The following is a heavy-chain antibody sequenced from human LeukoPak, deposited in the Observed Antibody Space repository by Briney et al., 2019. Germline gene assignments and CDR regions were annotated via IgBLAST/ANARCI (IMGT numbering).Heavy chain of an antibody. CDR1: GFSFSDYD. D-gene: IGHD3-16*01. Sequence: GGSLRLSCSASGFSFSDYDMNWVRQAPGKGLDWVSAISGRSSHVYYGESVKGRFTISRDNAKNSLYLQLDSLGVEDTAVYYCGRAFPPLRTSSAGDLWGQGTLVTVSS. J-gene: IGHJ1*01. CDR3: GRAFPPLRTSSAGDL. CDR2: ISGRSSHV. V-gene: IGHV3-21*01.